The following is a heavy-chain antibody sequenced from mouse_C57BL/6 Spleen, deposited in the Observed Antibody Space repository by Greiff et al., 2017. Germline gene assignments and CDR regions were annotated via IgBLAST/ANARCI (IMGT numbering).Heavy chain of an antibody. J-gene: IGHJ4*01. CDR2: ISYDGSN. CDR3: AREWNYAMDY. Sequence: EVQRVESGPGLVKPSQSLSLTCSVTGYSITSGYYWNWIRQFPGNKLEWMGYISYDGSNNYNPSLKNRISITRDTSKNQFFLKLNSVTTEDTATYYCAREWNYAMDYWGQGTSVTVSS. V-gene: IGHV3-6*01. CDR1: GYSITSGYY.